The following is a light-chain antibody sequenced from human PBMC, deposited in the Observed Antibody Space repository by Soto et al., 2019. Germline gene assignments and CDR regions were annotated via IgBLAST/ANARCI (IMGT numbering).Light chain of an antibody. CDR2: DAS. Sequence: LTQSPSALSASVGDRVSISCRASQGIGSALAWYQQKPGKAPKVLIYDASSLKSGFPSRFSGSGSGTDFTLTISSLQPEDFATYYCQQFNSFPLPFGGGTNVDIK. CDR1: QGIGSA. CDR3: QQFNSFPLP. J-gene: IGKJ4*01. V-gene: IGKV1-13*02.